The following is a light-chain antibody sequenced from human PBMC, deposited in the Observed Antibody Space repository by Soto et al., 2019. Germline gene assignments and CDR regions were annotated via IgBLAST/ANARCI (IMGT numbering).Light chain of an antibody. CDR3: QTWGTGIGV. J-gene: IGLJ2*01. V-gene: IGLV4-69*01. CDR2: LNSDGSH. CDR1: SGHSSYA. Sequence: QSVLTQSPSASASLGASVKLTCTLSSGHSSYAIAWHQQQPEKGPRYLMKLNSDGSHSKGDVIPDRFSGSSSGAERYLSISSLQAEDVADYYCQTWGTGIGVFGGGTKVTVL.